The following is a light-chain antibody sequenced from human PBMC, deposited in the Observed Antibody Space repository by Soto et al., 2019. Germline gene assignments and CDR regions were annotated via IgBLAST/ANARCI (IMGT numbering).Light chain of an antibody. V-gene: IGKV3-11*01. Sequence: EIFLSQSPAHLYGXLRLXXRVXXTFSKSVIRYLAWYQQRPGQAPSLLIFDAAYGATGIRAGVSGSVSRTDFTLTISSLEPEDFVVYYCQQENNWTPITFGQGTRLEIK. CDR1: KSVIRY. CDR2: DAA. CDR3: QQENNWTPIT. J-gene: IGKJ5*01.